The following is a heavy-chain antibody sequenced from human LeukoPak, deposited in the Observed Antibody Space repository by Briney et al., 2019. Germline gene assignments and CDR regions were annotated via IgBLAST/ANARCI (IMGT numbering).Heavy chain of an antibody. CDR2: IRYDGSNK. CDR1: GFTFSSYG. V-gene: IGHV3-30*02. J-gene: IGHJ4*02. Sequence: GGSLRLSCAASGFTFSSYGMHWVRQAPGKGLEWVAFIRYDGSNKYYADSVKGRFTISRDNSKNTLYLQMNSLRAEDTAVYYCAKDGYYYDSSGYYFDYWGQGTLVTVSS. D-gene: IGHD3-22*01. CDR3: AKDGYYYDSSGYYFDY.